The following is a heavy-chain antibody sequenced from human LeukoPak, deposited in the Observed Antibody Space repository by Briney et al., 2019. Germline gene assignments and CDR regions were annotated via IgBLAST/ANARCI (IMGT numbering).Heavy chain of an antibody. CDR1: GGTFSSYA. D-gene: IGHD6-13*01. J-gene: IGHJ2*01. V-gene: IGHV1-18*01. Sequence: EASVKVSCKASGGTFSSYAISWVRQAPGQGLEWMGGISAYNGNTNYAQKLQGRVTMTTDTSTSTAYMELRSLRSDDTAVYYCATIPFGSSWSKDWYFDLWGRGTLVTVSS. CDR2: ISAYNGNT. CDR3: ATIPFGSSWSKDWYFDL.